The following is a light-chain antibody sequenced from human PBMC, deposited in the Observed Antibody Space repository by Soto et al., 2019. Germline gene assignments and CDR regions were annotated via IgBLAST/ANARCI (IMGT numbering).Light chain of an antibody. CDR1: QSVSSNF. J-gene: IGKJ1*01. V-gene: IGKV3-20*01. CDR2: GPS. CDR3: HQYGSSPRT. Sequence: EIVLTQSPGTLSLSPGDRATLSCRASQSVSSNFLAWYQQKPGQAPRLLIYGPSIRATGIPDRFSGSGSGTDFTLTIRRLEPEDFAMYFCHQYGSSPRTFGQGTKVEIK.